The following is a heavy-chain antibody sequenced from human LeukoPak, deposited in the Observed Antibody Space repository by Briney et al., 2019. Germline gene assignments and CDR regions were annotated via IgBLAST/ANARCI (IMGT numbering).Heavy chain of an antibody. D-gene: IGHD1-26*01. Sequence: GGSLRLSCAASGFTFSSYAMSWVRQAPGKGLEWVSAISGSGGSTYYADSVKGRFTISRDNSKNTLYLQMNSLRAEDTAVYYCAKDLQWELFPLWAFDIWGQGTMVTVSS. CDR1: GFTFSSYA. J-gene: IGHJ3*02. V-gene: IGHV3-23*01. CDR2: ISGSGGST. CDR3: AKDLQWELFPLWAFDI.